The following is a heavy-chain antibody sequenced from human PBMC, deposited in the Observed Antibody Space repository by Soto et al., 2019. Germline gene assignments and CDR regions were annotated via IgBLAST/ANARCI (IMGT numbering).Heavy chain of an antibody. Sequence: SETLSLTCTVSGGSISSSSYYWGWIRQPPGKGLEWIGSIYYSGSTYYNPSLKSRVTISVDTSKNQFSLKLSSVTAADTAVYYCARHSPGGYYYYGMGVWGQGTTVTVSS. CDR1: GGSISSSSYY. CDR2: IYYSGST. V-gene: IGHV4-39*01. J-gene: IGHJ6*02. D-gene: IGHD3-10*01. CDR3: ARHSPGGYYYYGMGV.